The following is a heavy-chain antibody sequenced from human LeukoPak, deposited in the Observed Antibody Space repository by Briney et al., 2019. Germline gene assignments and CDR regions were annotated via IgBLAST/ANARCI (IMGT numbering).Heavy chain of an antibody. V-gene: IGHV4-61*02. Sequence: SETLSLTCTVSGGSISSGSYYWSWIRQPAGKGLEWIGRIYTSGSTDYNPSLKSRVTMSVDTSKNQFSLKLSSVTAADTAVYYCARENLAAAGTRGGYYYYYYMDVWGKGTTVTVSS. D-gene: IGHD6-13*01. CDR1: GGSISSGSYY. J-gene: IGHJ6*03. CDR2: IYTSGST. CDR3: ARENLAAAGTRGGYYYYYYMDV.